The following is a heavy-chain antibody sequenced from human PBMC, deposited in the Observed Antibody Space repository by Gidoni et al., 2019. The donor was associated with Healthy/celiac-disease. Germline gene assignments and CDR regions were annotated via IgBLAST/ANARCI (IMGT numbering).Heavy chain of an antibody. J-gene: IGHJ4*02. Sequence: EVQLVQSGAEVKKPGESLKISCKGSGYSFTSYWIGWVRQMPGKGLEWMGIIYPGDADTRYSPYFQGQVTISADKSISTAYLQWSSLKASDTAMYYCARHGRIAARLNGPDYWGQGTLVTVSS. CDR3: ARHGRIAARLNGPDY. CDR1: GYSFTSYW. CDR2: IYPGDADT. D-gene: IGHD6-6*01. V-gene: IGHV5-51*01.